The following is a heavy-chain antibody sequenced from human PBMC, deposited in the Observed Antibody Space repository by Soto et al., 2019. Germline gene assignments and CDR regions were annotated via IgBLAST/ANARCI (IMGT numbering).Heavy chain of an antibody. Sequence: SETLSLTCAVYGGSFSGYYWSWIRQPPGKGLEWIGEINHSGSTNYNPSLKSRVTISVDTSKNQFSLKLSSVTAADTAVYYCARGTLYSTVSYFDYWGQGTLVTVSS. D-gene: IGHD3-3*01. J-gene: IGHJ4*02. CDR3: ARGTLYSTVSYFDY. V-gene: IGHV4-34*01. CDR2: INHSGST. CDR1: GGSFSGYY.